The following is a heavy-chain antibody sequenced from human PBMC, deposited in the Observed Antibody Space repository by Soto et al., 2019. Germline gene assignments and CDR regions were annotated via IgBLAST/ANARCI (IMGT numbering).Heavy chain of an antibody. D-gene: IGHD5-12*01. CDR2: ISTSGLYT. Sequence: QVQLVESGGGLVKPGGSLRLSCAASRFTFSDYYMSWIRQAPGKGLEWVSYISTSGLYTNYTDSVQGRFTISRDNAKNSLYLQMNSLRAEDTAVYYCARDLRDGYNSQTFDSWGQGTLVTVSS. CDR3: ARDLRDGYNSQTFDS. V-gene: IGHV3-11*06. CDR1: RFTFSDYY. J-gene: IGHJ3*02.